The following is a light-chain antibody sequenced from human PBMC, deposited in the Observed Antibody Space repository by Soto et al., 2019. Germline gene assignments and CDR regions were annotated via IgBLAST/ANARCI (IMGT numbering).Light chain of an antibody. J-gene: IGLJ2*01. CDR3: CSYAGSRAL. Sequence: QSALTQPRSVSGSPGQSVTISCTGTSSYVGDYNYVSWYQQHPGKAPKLIIYDVNTRPSGVPDRFSASKSGNTASLTISGLRSEDEADYYCCSYAGSRALFGGGTKLTV. CDR1: SSYVGDYNY. V-gene: IGLV2-11*01. CDR2: DVN.